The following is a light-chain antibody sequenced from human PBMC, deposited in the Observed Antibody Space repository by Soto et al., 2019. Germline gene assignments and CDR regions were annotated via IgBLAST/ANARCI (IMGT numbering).Light chain of an antibody. J-gene: IGKJ2*01. CDR3: QQYYSTPPYT. CDR1: QSVLYRSIDKNY. Sequence: DIVMTQSPDSLAVSLGERATINCKSSQSVLYRSIDKNYLAWYQQKPGQPPKLLIYWASTRESGVPDRFSGSGSGTNFTITISSLQAEDVAVYYCQQYYSTPPYTFGQGTKLEIK. CDR2: WAS. V-gene: IGKV4-1*01.